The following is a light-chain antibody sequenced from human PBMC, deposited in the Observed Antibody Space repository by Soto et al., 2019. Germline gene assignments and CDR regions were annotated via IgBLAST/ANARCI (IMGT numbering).Light chain of an antibody. V-gene: IGLV2-14*01. CDR2: EVS. CDR3: TSYIRSSSLDYV. J-gene: IGLJ1*01. CDR1: SSDVGGYNY. Sequence: QSVLTQPASVSGSPGQSITISCTGTSSDVGGYNYVSWYRQYPGKAPKLMIYEVSNRPSGVSNRFSGSKSGNTASLTISRLQAEDEADYYCTSYIRSSSLDYVFGTGTKVPVL.